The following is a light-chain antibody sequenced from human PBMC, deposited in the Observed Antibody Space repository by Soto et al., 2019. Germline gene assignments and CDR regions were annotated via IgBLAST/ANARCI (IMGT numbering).Light chain of an antibody. CDR1: SSNIGANYD. Sequence: QAVVSQPPSVSGAPGQRITISCTGSSSNIGANYDVHWYRQVPGTAPKLLMSGDNNRPSGVADRFSGSKSGTSASLAITRLQAEDEADYYCQSYDSSPNRVFGTGTKLTVL. J-gene: IGLJ1*01. V-gene: IGLV1-40*01. CDR2: GDN. CDR3: QSYDSSPNRV.